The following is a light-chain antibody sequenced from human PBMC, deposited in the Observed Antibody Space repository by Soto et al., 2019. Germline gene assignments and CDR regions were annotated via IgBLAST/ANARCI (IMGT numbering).Light chain of an antibody. Sequence: DIQMTQSPSSLSATVGDRVTISCRAGQSISTYLNWYQQKPGTAPRLLIYSASSVKTGVPPRFSGSGSGTDFTLTISCLQSEDFATYYCQQYYSFPRTFGQGTKVDIK. CDR3: QQYYSFPRT. CDR2: SAS. J-gene: IGKJ1*01. V-gene: IGKV1-39*01. CDR1: QSISTY.